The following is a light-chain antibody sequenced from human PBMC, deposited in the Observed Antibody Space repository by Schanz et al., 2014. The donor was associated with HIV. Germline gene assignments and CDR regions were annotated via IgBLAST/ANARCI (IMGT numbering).Light chain of an antibody. Sequence: AIRITQSPSSLSASTGDRVTITCRASQDFRTYLAWYQQKPGQAPNLLIYSASTLHSGVPSRFSGSGSGTDFTLTISCLQSEDFAVYYCQHYGSSFGPGTKVDIK. V-gene: IGKV1-8*01. CDR2: SAS. CDR1: QDFRTY. CDR3: QHYGSS. J-gene: IGKJ3*01.